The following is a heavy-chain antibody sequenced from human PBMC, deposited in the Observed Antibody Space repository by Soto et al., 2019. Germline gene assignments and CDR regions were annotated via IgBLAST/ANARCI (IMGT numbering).Heavy chain of an antibody. CDR3: TRRIVVGAHLDY. D-gene: IGHD1-26*01. CDR2: INAGNGNT. Sequence: QVQLVQSGAEEKKPGASVKVSCKASGYTFTSYAMHWVRQAPGQRLEWMGWINAGNGNTKYSQKFQGRVTITRDTIASQAQIGASRLRCEDPGLYFWTRRIVVGAHLDYWGQGTLVTVSS. CDR1: GYTFTSYA. J-gene: IGHJ4*02. V-gene: IGHV1-3*05.